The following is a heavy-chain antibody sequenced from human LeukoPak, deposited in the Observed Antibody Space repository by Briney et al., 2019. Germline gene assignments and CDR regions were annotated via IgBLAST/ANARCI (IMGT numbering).Heavy chain of an antibody. CDR3: ARAPTTPSYMDV. J-gene: IGHJ6*03. V-gene: IGHV1-69*05. D-gene: IGHD4-11*01. CDR2: IIPIFGTA. CDR1: GYTFTSYG. Sequence: SVKVSCKASGYTFTSYGISWVRQAPGQGLEWMGGIIPIFGTANYAQKFQGRVTITTDESTSTAYMELSSLRSEDTAVYYCARAPTTPSYMDVWGKGTTVTVSS.